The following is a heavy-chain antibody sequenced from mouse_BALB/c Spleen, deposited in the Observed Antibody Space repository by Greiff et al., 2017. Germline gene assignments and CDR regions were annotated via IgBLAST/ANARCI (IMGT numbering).Heavy chain of an antibody. Sequence: EVHLVESGGGLVQPGGSLKLSCAASGFTFSSYTMSWVRQTPEKRLEWVAYISNGGGSTYYPDTVKGRFTISRDNAKNTLYLQMSSLKSEDTAMYYCARFDDYDTWFAYWGQGTLVTVSA. J-gene: IGHJ3*01. D-gene: IGHD2-4*01. CDR3: ARFDDYDTWFAY. CDR2: ISNGGGST. CDR1: GFTFSSYT. V-gene: IGHV5-12-2*01.